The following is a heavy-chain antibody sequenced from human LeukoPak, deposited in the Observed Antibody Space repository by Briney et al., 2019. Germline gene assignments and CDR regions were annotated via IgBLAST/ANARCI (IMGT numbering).Heavy chain of an antibody. CDR2: ISSSSSYI. Sequence: PGGSLRLSCAASGFTFSSYSMNWVRQAPGKGLEWVSSISSSSSYIYYADSLKGRFTISRDNAKNPLYLQMNSLRAEDTAVYYCARDLTPYYDILTGPSWGYGMDVWGKGTTVTVSS. J-gene: IGHJ6*04. V-gene: IGHV3-21*01. D-gene: IGHD3-9*01. CDR3: ARDLTPYYDILTGPSWGYGMDV. CDR1: GFTFSSYS.